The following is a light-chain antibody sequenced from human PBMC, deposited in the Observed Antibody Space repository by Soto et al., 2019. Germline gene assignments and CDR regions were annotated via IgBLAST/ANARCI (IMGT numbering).Light chain of an antibody. CDR1: QTISSS. CDR2: ASS. J-gene: IGKJ2*01. Sequence: DIQMTQSPSSLSASVGDRVTITCRASQTISSSLNWYQQKPGKAPNLLIYASSILQNVVPSRLSGSGSGTDFTLTISSLQPEDFASYYCQQSHSIPYTFGQGTKLEIK. V-gene: IGKV1-39*01. CDR3: QQSHSIPYT.